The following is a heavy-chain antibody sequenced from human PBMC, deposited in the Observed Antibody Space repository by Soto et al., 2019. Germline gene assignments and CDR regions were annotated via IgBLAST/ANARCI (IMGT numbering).Heavy chain of an antibody. D-gene: IGHD2-8*01. CDR1: GYTFSNYA. Sequence: QGELVQSGAEVKKPGASLKVSCKSSGYTFSNYAISWVRQAPGQGLEWMGWTSPYDDNTVYAQKFQGRVTMTSDTSTSTAYREVRNLRSDDTAVYYCARDFLVQGYCPDGVCSSDWGQGTTVTVSS. CDR3: ARDFLVQGYCPDGVCSSD. J-gene: IGHJ6*02. CDR2: TSPYDDNT. V-gene: IGHV1-18*01.